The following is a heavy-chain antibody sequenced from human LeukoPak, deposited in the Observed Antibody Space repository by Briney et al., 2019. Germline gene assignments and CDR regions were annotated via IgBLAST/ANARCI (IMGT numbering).Heavy chain of an antibody. V-gene: IGHV1-18*01. D-gene: IGHD3-10*01. Sequence: ASVKVSCKASGYTFTSYGISWVRQAPGQGLEWMGWISAYNGNTNYAQKLQGRVTMTTDTSTSTAYMELRSLRSDDTAAYYCASITMVRGVIIPYGYYYYGMDVWGQGTTVTVSS. CDR2: ISAYNGNT. CDR1: GYTFTSYG. J-gene: IGHJ6*02. CDR3: ASITMVRGVIIPYGYYYYGMDV.